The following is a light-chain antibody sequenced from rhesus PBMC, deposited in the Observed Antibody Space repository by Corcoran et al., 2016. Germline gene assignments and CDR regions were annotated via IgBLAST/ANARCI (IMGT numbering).Light chain of an antibody. J-gene: IGKJ4*01. CDR3: QHGYGTPLT. CDR2: KAS. CDR1: ENVNNY. V-gene: IGKV1-74*01. Sequence: DIQMTQSPSSLSASVGDRVTITCRASENVNNYLNWYQQKPGKAPKLLIYKASTLQRGVPSRFSGSGSGTDYTFPLSSLQPEDVATYYCQHGYGTPLTFGGGTKVELK.